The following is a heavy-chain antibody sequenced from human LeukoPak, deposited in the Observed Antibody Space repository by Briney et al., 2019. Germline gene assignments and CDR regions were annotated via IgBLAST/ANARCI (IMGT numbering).Heavy chain of an antibody. D-gene: IGHD3-22*01. Sequence: PSQTLSLTCAVSGGSISSGGYSWSWIRQPPGKGLEWIGYIYHSGSTYYNPSLKSRVTISVDTSKYQFSLKLSSVTAADTAVYYCARHVGSSGFPNWFDPWGQGTLVTVSS. V-gene: IGHV4-30-2*01. CDR2: IYHSGST. CDR1: GGSISSGGYS. CDR3: ARHVGSSGFPNWFDP. J-gene: IGHJ5*02.